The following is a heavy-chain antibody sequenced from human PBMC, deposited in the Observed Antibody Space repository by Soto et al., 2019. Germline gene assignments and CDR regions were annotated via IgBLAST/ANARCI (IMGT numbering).Heavy chain of an antibody. J-gene: IGHJ6*02. CDR2: IYYSGST. V-gene: IGHV4-30-4*01. CDR3: ARDLQYSRLFYGMDV. CDR1: GGSISSGDYY. D-gene: IGHD6-13*01. Sequence: SETLSLTCTVSGGSISSGDYYWSWIRQPPGKGLEWIGYIYYSGSTYYNPSLKSRVTISVDTSKNQFFLNLSSVTAAYTAVYYCARDLQYSRLFYGMDVWGQGTTVTVSS.